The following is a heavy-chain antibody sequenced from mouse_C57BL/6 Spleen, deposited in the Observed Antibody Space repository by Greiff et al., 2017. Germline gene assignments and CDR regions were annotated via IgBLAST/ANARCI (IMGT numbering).Heavy chain of an antibody. CDR3: AREGAYYSNYRDY. V-gene: IGHV1-81*01. D-gene: IGHD2-5*01. Sequence: QVQLQQSGAELARPGASVKLSCKASGYTFTSYGISWVKQRTGQGLEWIGEIYPRSGNTYYNEKFKGKATLTADKSSSTAYMELRSLTSEDSAVYFCAREGAYYSNYRDYWGQGTTLTVSS. J-gene: IGHJ2*01. CDR1: GYTFTSYG. CDR2: IYPRSGNT.